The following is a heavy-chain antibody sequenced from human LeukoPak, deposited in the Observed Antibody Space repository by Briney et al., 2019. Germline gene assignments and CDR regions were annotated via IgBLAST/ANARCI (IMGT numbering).Heavy chain of an antibody. CDR2: ISGSGGST. CDR3: ARIAGYSSSWYWFDP. V-gene: IGHV3-23*01. J-gene: IGHJ5*02. Sequence: GGSLRLSCAASGFTFSSYAMSWVRQAPGKGLEWVSAISGSGGSTYYADSVKGRFTISRDNSKNTLYLQMNSLRAEDTAVYYCARIAGYSSSWYWFDPWGQGTLVTVSS. CDR1: GFTFSSYA. D-gene: IGHD6-13*01.